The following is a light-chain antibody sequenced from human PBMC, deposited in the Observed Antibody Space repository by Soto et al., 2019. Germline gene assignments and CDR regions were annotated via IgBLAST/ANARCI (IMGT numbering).Light chain of an antibody. CDR1: QNIDRR. CDR2: EAS. J-gene: IGKJ1*01. Sequence: DIQMTQSPSTLSASVGDRVTITCRASQNIDRRLAGYQQKPGKAPNLLIYEASSLASGVPSRFSGSGSGTDFTLTISRLRPDDFATYYCQHYSSYPWTFGQGTKVDIK. CDR3: QHYSSYPWT. V-gene: IGKV1-5*03.